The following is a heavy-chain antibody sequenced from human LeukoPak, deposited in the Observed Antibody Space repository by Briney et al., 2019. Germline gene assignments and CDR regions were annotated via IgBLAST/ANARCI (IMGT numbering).Heavy chain of an antibody. Sequence: PSETLSLTCTVSGGSISSYYWSWIRQPPGKGLAWIGYIYYSGSTNYNPSLKSRVTISVDTSKSQFSLKLTSVTAADTAVYYCATLTTVVTAYYFDYWGQGTLVTVSS. V-gene: IGHV4-59*08. J-gene: IGHJ4*02. CDR1: GGSISSYY. CDR3: ATLTTVVTAYYFDY. D-gene: IGHD4-23*01. CDR2: IYYSGST.